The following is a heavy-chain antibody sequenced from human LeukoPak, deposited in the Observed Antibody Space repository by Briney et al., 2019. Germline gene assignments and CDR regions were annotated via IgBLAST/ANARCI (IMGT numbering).Heavy chain of an antibody. Sequence: ASVKVSCKVSGYSFTNYPMNWVRQAPGQGLEWMGWINTNTGNPTYVQGFTGRFVFSLDTSVSTAYLQISSLKAEDTAVYYCAREYWNGKFDYWGQGTLVTVSS. CDR1: GYSFTNYP. D-gene: IGHD1-1*01. J-gene: IGHJ4*02. V-gene: IGHV7-4-1*02. CDR2: INTNTGNP. CDR3: AREYWNGKFDY.